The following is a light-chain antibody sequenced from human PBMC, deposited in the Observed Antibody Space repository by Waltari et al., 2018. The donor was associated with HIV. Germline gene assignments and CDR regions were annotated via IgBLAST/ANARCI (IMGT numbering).Light chain of an antibody. CDR2: GAT. CDR1: SSTIGAGHA. J-gene: IGLJ2*01. V-gene: IGLV1-40*01. CDR3: QSFDSSLSNLVV. Sequence: QAVLTQPPSVSGAPGQGVPTSGSGSSSTIGAGHAVHCSQQLPGTAPKLLIDGATHRPSGVPDRFSGSKSGTSASLAIAGLQTEDEAVFYCQSFDSSLSNLVVFGGGTKVTVL.